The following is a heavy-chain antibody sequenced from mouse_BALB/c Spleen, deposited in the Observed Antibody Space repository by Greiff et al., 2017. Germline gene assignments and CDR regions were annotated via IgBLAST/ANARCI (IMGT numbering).Heavy chain of an antibody. CDR3: ARYGEDYAMDY. V-gene: IGHV14-1*02. J-gene: IGHJ4*01. CDR1: GFNIKDYY. Sequence: VQLQQSGAELVRPGALVKLSCKASGFNIKDYYMPWVKQRPEQGLEWIGWIDPENGNTIYDPKFQGKASITADTSSNTAYLQLSSLTSEDTAVYYCARYGEDYAMDYWGQGTSVTVSS. D-gene: IGHD1-1*02. CDR2: IDPENGNT.